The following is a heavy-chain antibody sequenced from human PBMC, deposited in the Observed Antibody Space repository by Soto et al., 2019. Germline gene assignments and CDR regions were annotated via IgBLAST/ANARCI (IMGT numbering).Heavy chain of an antibody. D-gene: IGHD6-6*01. CDR1: GGSISSYY. J-gene: IGHJ6*02. CDR2: IYYSGST. V-gene: IGHV4-59*01. CDR3: ARGRQLVSVFSHAWGMDV. Sequence: QVQLQESGPGLVKPSETLSLTCTVSGGSISSYYWSWIRQPPGKGLEWIGYIYYSGSTNYNPSLKSRVTISVDTSKNQFSLKLSSVTAADTAVYYCARGRQLVSVFSHAWGMDVWGQGTTVTVSS.